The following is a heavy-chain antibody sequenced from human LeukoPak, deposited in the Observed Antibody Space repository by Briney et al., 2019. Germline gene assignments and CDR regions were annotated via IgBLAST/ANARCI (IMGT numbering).Heavy chain of an antibody. CDR2: ISYDGRNK. CDR3: AEGYCSGGSCYAGGY. J-gene: IGHJ4*02. D-gene: IGHD2-15*01. CDR1: GFTFSSYA. Sequence: GGSLRLSCAASGFTFSSYAMHWVRQAPGKGLEWVAVISYDGRNKYYADSVKGRFTISRDNSKNTLYLQMNSLRAEDTAVYYCAEGYCSGGSCYAGGYWGQGTLVTVSS. V-gene: IGHV3-30*04.